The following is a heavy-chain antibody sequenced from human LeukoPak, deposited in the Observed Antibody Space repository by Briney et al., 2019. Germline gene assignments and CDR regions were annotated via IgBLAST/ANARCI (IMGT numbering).Heavy chain of an antibody. D-gene: IGHD1-26*01. CDR3: ARDCGSYYEWSDSCLPNDY. CDR2: IIPIFGTA. V-gene: IGHV1-69*01. CDR1: GGTFSSYA. Sequence: ASVKVSCKASGGTFSSYAISWVRQAPGQGLEWMGGIIPIFGTANYAQKFQGRVTITADESTSTAYMELSSLRSEDTAVYYCARDCGSYYEWSDSCLPNDYWGQGTLVTVSS. J-gene: IGHJ4*02.